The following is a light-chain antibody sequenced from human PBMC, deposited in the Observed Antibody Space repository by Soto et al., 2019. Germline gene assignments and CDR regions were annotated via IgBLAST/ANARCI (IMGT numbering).Light chain of an antibody. CDR1: QSVSSN. CDR2: GAS. Sequence: EIVLTQSPATPSVSKGERATLSCRASQSVSSNLAWYQQKPGQAPRLLIYGASTRATGIPARFSGSGSGTEFTLTISSLQSEDFAVYYCQQYNNWPLWTFGQGTRWIS. CDR3: QQYNNWPLWT. V-gene: IGKV3-15*01. J-gene: IGKJ1*01.